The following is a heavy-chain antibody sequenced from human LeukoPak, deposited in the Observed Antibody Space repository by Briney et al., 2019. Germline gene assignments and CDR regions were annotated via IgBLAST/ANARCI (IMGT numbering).Heavy chain of an antibody. CDR3: ARGDYYDSSGYSLFDY. Sequence: ASVKVSCKASGYTFTSYGISWVRQAPGQGLEWMGWISAYNGNTNYAQKLQGRVTMTTDTSTSTAYMELRSLRSDDTAVYYCARGDYYDSSGYSLFDYWGQGTLVTVSS. V-gene: IGHV1-18*01. J-gene: IGHJ4*02. CDR2: ISAYNGNT. CDR1: GYTFTSYG. D-gene: IGHD3-22*01.